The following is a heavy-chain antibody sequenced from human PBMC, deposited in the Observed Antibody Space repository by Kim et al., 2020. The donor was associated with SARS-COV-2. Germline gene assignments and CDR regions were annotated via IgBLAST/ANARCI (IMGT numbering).Heavy chain of an antibody. CDR3: ARAREKYSYFCVGAFD. V-gene: IGHV4-31*03. CDR2: ICYRWNN. Sequence: SETRSLTCTVSGGSISSGDCYWSWIRQDPGKDLDWIVYICYRWNNYYNPTIKCRLTVSLDTSKNQFTLTLVSVTAADTAVYDCARAREKYSYFCVGAFD. CDR1: GGSISSGDCY. J-gene: IGHJ3*02. D-gene: IGHD5-18*01.